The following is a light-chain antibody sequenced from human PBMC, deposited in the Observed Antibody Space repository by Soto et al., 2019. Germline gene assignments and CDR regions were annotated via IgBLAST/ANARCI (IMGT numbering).Light chain of an antibody. J-gene: IGLJ1*01. V-gene: IGLV1-40*01. CDR2: GNS. CDR3: QSYDSSLSVYYV. CDR1: SSNIGAGYD. Sequence: QLVLTQPPSVSGSPGQRVTISCTGSSSNIGAGYDVHWYQQLPGTAPKLLIYGNSNRPSGVPDRFSGSKSGTSASLAITGLQAEDEADYYCQSYDSSLSVYYVFGTGTKRTVL.